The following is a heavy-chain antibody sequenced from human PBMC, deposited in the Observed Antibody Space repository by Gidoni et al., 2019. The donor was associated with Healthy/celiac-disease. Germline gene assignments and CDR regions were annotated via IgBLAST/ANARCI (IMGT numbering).Heavy chain of an antibody. J-gene: IGHJ3*02. CDR2: TRNKANSYTT. Sequence: EVQLVESGGGLVQPGGSLRLSCAASGFTFSDHYMDWVRQAPGKGLEWVGRTRNKANSYTTEYAASVKGRFTISRDDSKNSLYLQMNSLKTEDTAVYYCAREDDETTVVTPTAFDIWGQGTMVTVSS. CDR1: GFTFSDHY. D-gene: IGHD4-17*01. CDR3: AREDDETTVVTPTAFDI. V-gene: IGHV3-72*01.